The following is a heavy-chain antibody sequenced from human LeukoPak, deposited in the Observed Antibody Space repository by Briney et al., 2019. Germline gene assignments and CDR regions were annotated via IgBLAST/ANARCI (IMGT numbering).Heavy chain of an antibody. V-gene: IGHV3-74*03. Sequence: GGSLRLSCAASGFTFGDYWMHWVRQAPGKGLAWVSRINTVGSSTMYADSVKGRFTISRNNANNSLYLQMDSLRAEDSGVYYCVRDGGQSYPEAWFDPWGPGTLVSVSS. D-gene: IGHD1-26*01. CDR2: INTVGSST. CDR1: GFTFGDYW. J-gene: IGHJ5*02. CDR3: VRDGGQSYPEAWFDP.